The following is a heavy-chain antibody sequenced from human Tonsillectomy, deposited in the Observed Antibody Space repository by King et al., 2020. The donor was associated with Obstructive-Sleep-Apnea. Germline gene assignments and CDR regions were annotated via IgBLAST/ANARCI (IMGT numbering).Heavy chain of an antibody. Sequence: LQLQESGPGLVKPSETLSLTCTVSGGSISRFYWSWIRQPPGKGLKWIVYIYYIWSTNHNPSLNRPDTLSVDKSKNQFSLKLSSVAAADTAVYYCASLYYYDSSGYWRDAFDIWGQGTMVTVSS. D-gene: IGHD3-22*01. V-gene: IGHV4-59*08. CDR2: IYYIWST. J-gene: IGHJ3*02. CDR1: GGSISRFY. CDR3: ASLYYYDSSGYWRDAFDI.